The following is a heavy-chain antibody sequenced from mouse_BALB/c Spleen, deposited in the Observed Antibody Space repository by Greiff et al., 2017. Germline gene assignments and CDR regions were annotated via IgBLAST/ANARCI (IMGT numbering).Heavy chain of an antibody. CDR3: ARRDYRYDEGAWFAY. J-gene: IGHJ3*01. CDR2: IWWDDDK. Sequence: QVTLKVSGPGILQPSQTLSLTCSFSGFSLSTSGMGVGWIRQPSGKGLEWLAHIWWDDDKRYNPALKSRLTISKDTSSNQVFLKIASVDTADTATYYCARRDYRYDEGAWFAYWGQGTLVTVSA. D-gene: IGHD2-14*01. V-gene: IGHV8-12*01. CDR1: GFSLSTSGMG.